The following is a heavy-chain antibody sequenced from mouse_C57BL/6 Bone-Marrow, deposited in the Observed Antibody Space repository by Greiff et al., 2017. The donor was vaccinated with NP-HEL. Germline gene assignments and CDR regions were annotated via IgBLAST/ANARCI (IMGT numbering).Heavy chain of an antibody. J-gene: IGHJ2*01. V-gene: IGHV1-15*01. CDR1: GYTFTDYE. Sequence: QVQLKQSGAELVRPGASVTLSCKASGYTFTDYEMHWVKQTPVHGLEWIGAIDPETGGTAYNQKFKGKAILTADKSSSTAYMELRSLTSEDSAVYYCTRTGYRNYWDYWGQGTTLTVSS. D-gene: IGHD2-14*01. CDR3: TRTGYRNYWDY. CDR2: IDPETGGT.